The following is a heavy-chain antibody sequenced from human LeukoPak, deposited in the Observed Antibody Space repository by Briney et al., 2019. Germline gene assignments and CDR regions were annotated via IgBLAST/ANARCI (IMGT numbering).Heavy chain of an antibody. CDR3: ARTSTDCLDC. D-gene: IGHD2-21*02. CDR2: INTTGGSI. Sequence: GGSLRLSCAASGFTFSDYNMSWIRQAPGKGLQYISYINTTGGSIFYVGSVKGRFTISRDNAKNSLFLQMNNVRVEDTAVYYCARTSTDCLDCWGQGTLVTVSS. CDR1: GFTFSDYN. J-gene: IGHJ4*02. V-gene: IGHV3-11*04.